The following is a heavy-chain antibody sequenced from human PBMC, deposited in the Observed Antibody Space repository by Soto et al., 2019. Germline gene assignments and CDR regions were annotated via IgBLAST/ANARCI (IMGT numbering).Heavy chain of an antibody. CDR1: GGSISTYY. V-gene: IGHV4-59*01. CDR3: ARDRLANWFDP. CDR2: IYYSGST. J-gene: IGHJ5*02. Sequence: SETLSLTCTVSGGSISTYYWSWIRQPPGKGLEWIGYIYYSGSTNYNPSLKSRVTISLDTSKNQFSLRLSSVTAADTAVYYCARDRLANWFDPWGQGRLVKVS. D-gene: IGHD3-9*01.